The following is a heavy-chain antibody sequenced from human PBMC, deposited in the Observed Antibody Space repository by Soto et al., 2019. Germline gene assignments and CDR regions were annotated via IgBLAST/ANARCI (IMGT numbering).Heavy chain of an antibody. CDR3: ARDDRAAAAGTTYYFDY. Sequence: ASVEVSCKASGYMFTNYCRSWVRQAPGQGLEWMAWISPYDGNTHYAQNLQGRVTVTTDTSTSTAYMELRSLRSDDTAVYFCARDDRAAAAGTTYYFDYWGQGTLVTVSS. CDR2: ISPYDGNT. V-gene: IGHV1-18*01. D-gene: IGHD6-13*01. CDR1: GYMFTNYC. J-gene: IGHJ4*02.